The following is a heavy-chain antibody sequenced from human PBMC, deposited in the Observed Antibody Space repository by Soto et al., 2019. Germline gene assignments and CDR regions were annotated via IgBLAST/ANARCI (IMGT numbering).Heavy chain of an antibody. J-gene: IGHJ1*01. CDR3: ARGLVVVADPGHRKTAEYFQH. V-gene: IGHV4-34*01. D-gene: IGHD2-15*01. Sequence: SETLSLTCAVYGGSFSGYYWSWIRQPPGKGLEWIGEINHSGSTNYNPSLKSRVTISVDTSKNQFSLKLSSVTAADTAVYYCARGLVVVADPGHRKTAEYFQHWGQGTLVTVSS. CDR2: INHSGST. CDR1: GGSFSGYY.